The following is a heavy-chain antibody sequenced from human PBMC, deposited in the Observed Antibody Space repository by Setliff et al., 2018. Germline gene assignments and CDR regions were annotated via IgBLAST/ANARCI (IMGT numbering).Heavy chain of an antibody. Sequence: KVSCKASGDSFTSYGVHWVRQAPGQRLEWMGWINAANGNTKYSQKFQGRVTITRDTSASTLYMELSSLRYEDTAVYYCASAEVVVAPWGQGTLVTVSS. CDR3: ASAEVVVAP. D-gene: IGHD2-15*01. CDR2: INAANGNT. V-gene: IGHV1-3*01. J-gene: IGHJ4*02. CDR1: GDSFTSYG.